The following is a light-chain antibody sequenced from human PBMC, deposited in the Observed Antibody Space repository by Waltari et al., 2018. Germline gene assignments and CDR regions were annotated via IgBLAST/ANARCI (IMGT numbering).Light chain of an antibody. V-gene: IGKV4-1*01. CDR2: WAS. J-gene: IGKJ1*01. CDR1: QSVLYNANDKNY. Sequence: IVMTQSPDPLGVALGERATINCKSRQSVLYNANDKNYLAWYQPKPGQPPKLLMYWASTRESGVPDRFSGSGSGTDFTLTISSLQAEDVAVYYCQQYYRSRTFGQGTKVEIK. CDR3: QQYYRSRT.